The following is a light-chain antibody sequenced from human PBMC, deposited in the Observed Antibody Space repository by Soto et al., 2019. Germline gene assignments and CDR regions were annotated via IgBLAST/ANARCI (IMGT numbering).Light chain of an antibody. CDR3: QQYNNWPLWT. Sequence: EIVMTQSPATLSVSPGERATLSCRASQSVSSNLAWYQQKPGQAPRLLIYGASTRATGIPARFRGSGSGTEFTPTNRSLQSEDFAVYYCQQYNNWPLWTFGQGTKVEIK. V-gene: IGKV3-15*01. CDR1: QSVSSN. J-gene: IGKJ1*01. CDR2: GAS.